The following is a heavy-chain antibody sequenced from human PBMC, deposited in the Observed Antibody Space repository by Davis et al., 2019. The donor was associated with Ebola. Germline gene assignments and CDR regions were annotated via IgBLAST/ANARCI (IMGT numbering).Heavy chain of an antibody. CDR2: IYPGDSDT. Sequence: GGSLRLSCKGSGYSFTSYWIGWVRQMPGKGLEWIGIIYPGDSDTRYSPSFQGQVTISADKSISTAYLQWSSLKASDTAMYYCARHGIAARPRYYYYGMDVWGQGTTVTVSS. CDR3: ARHGIAARPRYYYYGMDV. D-gene: IGHD6-6*01. V-gene: IGHV5-51*01. J-gene: IGHJ6*02. CDR1: GYSFTSYW.